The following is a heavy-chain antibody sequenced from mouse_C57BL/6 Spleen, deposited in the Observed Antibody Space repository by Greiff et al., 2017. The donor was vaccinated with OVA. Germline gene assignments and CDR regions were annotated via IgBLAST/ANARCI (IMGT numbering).Heavy chain of an antibody. CDR1: GFTFTDYY. V-gene: IGHV7-3*01. D-gene: IGHD2-2*01. CDR2: IRNKANGYTT. CDR3: ARYNGYDYYAMDY. Sequence: EVQLQESGGGLVQPGGSLSLSCAASGFTFTDYYMSWVRQPPGKALEWLGFIRNKANGYTTDYSASVKGRFTISRDNSQSILYLQMNDLRAEDSATYYCARYNGYDYYAMDYWGQGTSVTVSS. J-gene: IGHJ4*01.